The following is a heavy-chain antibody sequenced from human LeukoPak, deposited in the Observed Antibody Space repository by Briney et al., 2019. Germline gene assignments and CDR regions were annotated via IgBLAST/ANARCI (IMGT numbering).Heavy chain of an antibody. CDR1: GGSISSYY. CDR2: IYYSGST. V-gene: IGHV4-59*01. D-gene: IGHD6-13*01. CDR3: ARTLGYSKGKNWFDP. J-gene: IGHJ5*02. Sequence: SETLSLTCTVSGGSISSYYWSWIRQPPGKGLEWIGYIYYSGSTNYNPSLKSRVTISVDTSKNQFSLKLSSVTAADTAVYYCARTLGYSKGKNWFDPWGQGTLVTVSP.